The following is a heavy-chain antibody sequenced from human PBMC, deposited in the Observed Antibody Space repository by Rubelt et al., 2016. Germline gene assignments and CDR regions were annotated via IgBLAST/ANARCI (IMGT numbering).Heavy chain of an antibody. CDR2: INHSGST. V-gene: IGHV4-34*01. CDR1: GGSFSGYY. J-gene: IGHJ5*02. D-gene: IGHD6-19*01. Sequence: QVQLQQWGAGLLKPSETLSLTCAVYGGSFSGYYWSWIRQPPGKGLEWIGEINHSGSTNYNPSLKSRFPIFVGPSKSQCSLKLRSVTAADTAVYYCARGGVIAVADGRNWFDPWGQGTLVTVSS. CDR3: ARGGVIAVADGRNWFDP.